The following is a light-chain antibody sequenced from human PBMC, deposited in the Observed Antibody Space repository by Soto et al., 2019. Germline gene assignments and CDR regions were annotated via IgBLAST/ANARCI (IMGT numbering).Light chain of an antibody. CDR3: QTWGTGIQV. V-gene: IGLV4-69*01. Sequence: QSVLTQSPSASASLGASVKLTCTLRSGHSSYAIAWHQQQPEKGPRYLMKLNSDGSHSKGDGIPDRFSGASSGAERYLAISSLQSEDEADYYCQTWGTGIQVFGTGTKVTVL. J-gene: IGLJ1*01. CDR2: LNSDGSH. CDR1: SGHSSYA.